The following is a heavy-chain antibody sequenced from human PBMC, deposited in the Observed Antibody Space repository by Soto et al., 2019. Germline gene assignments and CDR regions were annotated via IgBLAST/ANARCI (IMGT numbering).Heavy chain of an antibody. Sequence: SETLSLTCTVSGGSISSSSYYWGWIRQPPGKGLEWIGSIYYSGSTYYNPSLKSRVTISVDTSKNQFSLKLSSVTAADTAVYYCARLTWYGMDVWGQGTTVTVSS. CDR2: IYYSGST. J-gene: IGHJ6*02. V-gene: IGHV4-39*01. CDR1: GGSISSSSYY. CDR3: ARLTWYGMDV.